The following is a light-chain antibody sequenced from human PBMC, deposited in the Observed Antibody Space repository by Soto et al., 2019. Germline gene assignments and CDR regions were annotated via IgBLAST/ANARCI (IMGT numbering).Light chain of an antibody. CDR2: DAS. CDR3: QQYDNLPKWT. CDR1: QDISNY. Sequence: DIQMTQSPSSLSASVGDRVTITCQASQDISNYLNWYQQKPGKAPKLLIYDASNLETGVPSRFSGSGSGTDFTFTISSLQPEDIATYYCQQYDNLPKWTFGQGTKVEIQ. J-gene: IGKJ1*01. V-gene: IGKV1-33*01.